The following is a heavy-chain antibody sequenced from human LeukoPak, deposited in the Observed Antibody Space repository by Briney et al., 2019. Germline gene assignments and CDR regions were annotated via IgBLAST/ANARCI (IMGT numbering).Heavy chain of an antibody. CDR1: GGSISSYY. CDR2: IYYSGST. Sequence: SETLSLTCTVSGGSISSYYWSWIRQPPGKGLEWIGYIYYSGSTNYNPSLMSRVTISVDTSKNQFSLKLSSVTAADTAVYYCARVTYYDYVWGSYRPYYFDYWGQGTLVTVSS. D-gene: IGHD3-16*02. J-gene: IGHJ4*02. V-gene: IGHV4-59*01. CDR3: ARVTYYDYVWGSYRPYYFDY.